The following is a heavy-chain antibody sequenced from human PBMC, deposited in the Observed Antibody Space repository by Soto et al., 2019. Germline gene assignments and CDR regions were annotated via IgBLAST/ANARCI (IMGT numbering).Heavy chain of an antibody. V-gene: IGHV4-39*01. D-gene: IGHD3-10*01. CDR2: IYYSGST. CDR3: ARHVKSEGRVDFDY. Sequence: KPSETLSLTCTVSGGSISSSSYYWGWIRQPPGKGLEWIGSIYYSGSTYYNPSLKSRVTISVDTSKNQFSLKLSSVTAADTAVYYCARHVKSEGRVDFDYWGQGTLVTVSS. CDR1: GGSISSSSYY. J-gene: IGHJ4*02.